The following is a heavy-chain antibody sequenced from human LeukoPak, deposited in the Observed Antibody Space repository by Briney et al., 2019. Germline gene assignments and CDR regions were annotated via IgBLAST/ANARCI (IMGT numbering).Heavy chain of an antibody. CDR1: GFTFSSYG. Sequence: GGSLRLSCGASGFTFSSYGMHWVRQAPGKGLEWVTFIRFDGSDKYYADSVKGRFTISRDNSKNTLYLQMNSLRAEDTAVYYCATAYSSSWYKAFDIWGQGTMVTVSS. CDR2: IRFDGSDK. J-gene: IGHJ3*02. V-gene: IGHV3-30*02. CDR3: ATAYSSSWYKAFDI. D-gene: IGHD6-13*01.